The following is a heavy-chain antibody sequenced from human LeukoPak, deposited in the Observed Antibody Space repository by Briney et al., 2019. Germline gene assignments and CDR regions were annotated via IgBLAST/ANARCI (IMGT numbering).Heavy chain of an antibody. CDR2: IYYSGST. J-gene: IGHJ4*02. D-gene: IGHD5-12*01. CDR3: ARGGYSGKDYNN. Sequence: NPSETLSLTCTVSGGSISSSSYYWGWIRQPPGKGLEWIGSIYYSGSTYYNPSLKSRVTISVDTSKNQFSLNLSSVTAADTAVYYCARGGYSGKDYNNWGQGTLVTVSS. CDR1: GGSISSSSYY. V-gene: IGHV4-39*07.